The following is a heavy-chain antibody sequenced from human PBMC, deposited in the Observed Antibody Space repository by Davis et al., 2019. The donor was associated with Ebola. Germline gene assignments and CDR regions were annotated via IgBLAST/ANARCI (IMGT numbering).Heavy chain of an antibody. CDR1: GYTFINYY. Sequence: AASVKVSCKTSGYTFINYYIHWVRQAPGQGLEWLGIINPNGGTTNYAQKFQGRVTMTRDTSTSTVYMDLSSLTSDDTAVYYCAGGIRLWSSYYWYAMDVWGQGTTVTVSS. CDR3: AGGIRLWSSYYWYAMDV. J-gene: IGHJ6*02. V-gene: IGHV1-46*01. D-gene: IGHD2-21*01. CDR2: INPNGGTT.